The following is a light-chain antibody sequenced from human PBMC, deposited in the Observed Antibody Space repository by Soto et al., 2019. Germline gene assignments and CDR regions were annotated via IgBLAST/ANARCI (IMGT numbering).Light chain of an antibody. CDR1: SSVVGGYNY. V-gene: IGLV2-14*01. J-gene: IGLJ2*01. CDR3: SSYTSSSTRV. CDR2: DVS. Sequence: QSALTQPASVSGSPGQSITISCTGTSSVVGGYNYVSWYQQHPGKAPKLMIYDVSNRPSGVSNRFSGSKSGNTASLTISGLQAEDEADYYCSSYTSSSTRVFGGGTKVTVL.